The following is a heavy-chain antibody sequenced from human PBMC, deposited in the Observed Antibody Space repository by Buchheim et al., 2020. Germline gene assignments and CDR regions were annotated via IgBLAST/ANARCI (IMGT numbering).Heavy chain of an antibody. V-gene: IGHV4-34*01. CDR2: INHSGST. Sequence: QVQLQQWGAGLLKSSETLSLTCAVSGGSFSGYYWSWIRQPPGKGLEWIGEINHSGSTNYNPSLKSQVTISVDTSKHQYPLKLSSVTAADAAVYYCARGRGGSGSYYISYSYFVMDVWG. CDR3: ARGRGGSGSYYISYSYFVMDV. J-gene: IGHJ6*01. D-gene: IGHD3-10*01. CDR1: GGSFSGYY.